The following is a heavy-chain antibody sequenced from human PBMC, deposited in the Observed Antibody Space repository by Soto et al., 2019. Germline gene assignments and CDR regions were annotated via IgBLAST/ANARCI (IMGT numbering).Heavy chain of an antibody. CDR3: ATRIGDYGYYYYGMDV. CDR1: GYTFTSYD. D-gene: IGHD4-17*01. Sequence: ASVKVSCKASGYTFTSYDINWVRQATGQGLEWMGWMNPNSGNTGYAQKFQGRVTMTRNTSISTAYMELSSLRSEDTAVYYCATRIGDYGYYYYGMDVWGQGTTVTVSS. J-gene: IGHJ6*02. V-gene: IGHV1-8*01. CDR2: MNPNSGNT.